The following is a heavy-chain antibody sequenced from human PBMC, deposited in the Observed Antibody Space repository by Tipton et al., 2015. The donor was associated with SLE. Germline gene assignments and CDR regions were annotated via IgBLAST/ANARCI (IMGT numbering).Heavy chain of an antibody. CDR1: GGSFSGYY. V-gene: IGHV4-34*01. Sequence: LRLSCAVYGGSFSGYYWSWIRQPPGKGLEWIGEINHSGSTNYNPSLKSRVTISVDTSKNQFSLKLSSVTAADTAVYYCARWAGPTVNFDYWGQGTLVTVPS. D-gene: IGHD4-11*01. CDR3: ARWAGPTVNFDY. J-gene: IGHJ4*02. CDR2: INHSGST.